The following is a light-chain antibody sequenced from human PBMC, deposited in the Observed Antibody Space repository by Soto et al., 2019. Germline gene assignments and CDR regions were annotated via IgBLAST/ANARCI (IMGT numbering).Light chain of an antibody. CDR1: QSISPW. CDR3: QQYNTYPLT. CDR2: KAS. Sequence: DIQMTQSPSTLSASVGDRVTITCRASQSISPWLAWYQQKAGKAPKLLIYKASSLEGGVPSRFSGSGSGTEFNITISSLQPDDFATYYCQQYNTYPLTFGGGTKVDIK. V-gene: IGKV1-5*03. J-gene: IGKJ4*01.